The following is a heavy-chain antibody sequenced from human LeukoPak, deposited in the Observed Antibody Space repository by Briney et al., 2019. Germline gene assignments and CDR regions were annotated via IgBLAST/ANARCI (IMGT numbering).Heavy chain of an antibody. CDR3: ARRGNMSSHAFDI. CDR2: INSSDTST. V-gene: IGHV3-11*01. J-gene: IGHJ3*02. Sequence: GGSLRLSCAASGFSFSDSYMSWIRQAPGKGLEWLSYINSSDTSTFYADSVKGRFTVSRDNAKNSLYLQMNSLRDEDTVVCYCARRGNMSSHAFDIWGQGTVVTVSS. CDR1: GFSFSDSY. D-gene: IGHD2/OR15-2a*01.